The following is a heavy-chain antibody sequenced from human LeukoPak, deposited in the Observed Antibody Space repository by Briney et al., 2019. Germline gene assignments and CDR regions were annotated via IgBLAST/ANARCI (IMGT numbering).Heavy chain of an antibody. V-gene: IGHV3-53*01. CDR1: GFTFSSYW. CDR3: ARAQLASGTDY. D-gene: IGHD3-3*02. J-gene: IGHJ4*02. Sequence: GGSLRLSCAASGFTFSSYWMHWVRQAPGKGLEWVSTIYADGTTYYADSMKGRFTISRDNSKNTLDLQMNSLRAEDTAVYYCARAQLASGTDYWGQGTLVTVSS. CDR2: IYADGTT.